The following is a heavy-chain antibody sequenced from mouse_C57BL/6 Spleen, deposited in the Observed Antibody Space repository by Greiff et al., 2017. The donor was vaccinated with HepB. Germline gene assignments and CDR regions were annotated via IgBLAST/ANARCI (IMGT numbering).Heavy chain of an antibody. Sequence: EVQLQQSGPELVKPGASVKISCKASGYTFTDYYMNWVKQSHGKSLEWIGDINPNNGGTSYNQKFKGKATLTVDKSSRTAYMELRSLTSEDSAVYYCARSGYWGQGTTLTVSS. D-gene: IGHD3-2*02. V-gene: IGHV1-26*01. CDR1: GYTFTDYY. CDR3: ARSGY. CDR2: INPNNGGT. J-gene: IGHJ2*01.